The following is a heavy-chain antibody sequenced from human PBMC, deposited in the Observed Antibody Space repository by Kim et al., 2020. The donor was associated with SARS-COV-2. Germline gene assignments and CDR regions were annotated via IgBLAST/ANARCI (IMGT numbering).Heavy chain of an antibody. CDR3: ATAAGDAFDI. Sequence: GSTYYNPSLKRRITISTDTSKNHFSLTLTSVTTADTAVYYCATAAGDAFDIWGQGTMVTVSS. J-gene: IGHJ3*02. V-gene: IGHV4-30-2*05. CDR2: GST. D-gene: IGHD6-13*01.